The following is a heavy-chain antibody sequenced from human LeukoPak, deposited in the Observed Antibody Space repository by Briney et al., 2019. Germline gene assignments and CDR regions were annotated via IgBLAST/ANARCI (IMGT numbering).Heavy chain of an antibody. CDR1: GFTFSSYW. J-gene: IGHJ6*03. CDR2: INSDGSST. V-gene: IGHV3-74*01. Sequence: GGSLRPSCAASGFTFSSYWMHWVRQAPGKGLVWVSRINSDGSSTSYADSVKGRFTISRDNAKNTLYLQMNSLRAEDTAVYYCARVEAVAGPPSIFGHYYYYYMDVWGKGTTVTVSS. D-gene: IGHD6-19*01. CDR3: ARVEAVAGPPSIFGHYYYYYMDV.